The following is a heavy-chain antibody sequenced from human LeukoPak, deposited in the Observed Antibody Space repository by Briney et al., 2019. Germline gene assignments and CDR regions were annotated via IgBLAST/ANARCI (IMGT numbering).Heavy chain of an antibody. V-gene: IGHV1-2*06. Sequence: ASVKVSCKASGYTVTGNHMHWVRQAPGQGLEWMGRINPNSGDTNYAQKFQGRVTMTRDTSISTAYMELSRLRSDDTAVYYCARDYCSSTSCLFDYWGQGILVTVSS. CDR1: GYTVTGNH. D-gene: IGHD2-2*01. CDR3: ARDYCSSTSCLFDY. J-gene: IGHJ4*02. CDR2: INPNSGDT.